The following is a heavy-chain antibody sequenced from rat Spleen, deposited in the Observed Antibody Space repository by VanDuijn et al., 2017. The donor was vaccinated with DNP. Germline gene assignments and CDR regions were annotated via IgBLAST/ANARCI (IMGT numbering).Heavy chain of an antibody. CDR2: SSYDGNSA. CDR1: GFTFSDYY. Sequence: VELVESGGGFVQPGRSLKLSCEASGFTFSDYYMAWVRQAPTKALEWVAYSSYDGNSAYNGDSVKGRFTLSRDNAKSTLYLQMKSLRSEDMATYYCARWYNSGYYFDYWGQGVMVTVSS. D-gene: IGHD4-3*01. J-gene: IGHJ2*01. V-gene: IGHV5-22*01. CDR3: ARWYNSGYYFDY.